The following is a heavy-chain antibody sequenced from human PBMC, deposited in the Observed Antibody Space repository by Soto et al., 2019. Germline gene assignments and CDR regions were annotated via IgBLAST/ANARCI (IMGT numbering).Heavy chain of an antibody. J-gene: IGHJ4*02. CDR1: GDSMSSSDYY. CDR3: ARRTVNIRTFYSGLKTHCFDY. D-gene: IGHD6-19*01. CDR2: IYYSGST. V-gene: IGHV4-39*01. Sequence: QLQLHESGPGLVKPSETLSLTCAVSGDSMSSSDYYWGWLRQPPGKGLEWIGSIYYSGSTYYNPAVQSRVAISVDTSKNQFSLKLTSVTAADTAIYYCARRTVNIRTFYSGLKTHCFDYWGQGAPVTVSS.